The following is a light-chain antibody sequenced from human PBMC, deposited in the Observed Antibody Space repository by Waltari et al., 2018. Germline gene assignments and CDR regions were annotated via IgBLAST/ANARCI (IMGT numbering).Light chain of an antibody. J-gene: IGLJ2*01. CDR3: CSYAGSVV. CDR1: SSDVGGYNY. CDR2: DVS. Sequence: QSALTQPASVSGSHGQSITISCTGTSSDVGGYNYVSWYQQHPGKAPKLMIYDVSKRPSGVSNRFSGSKSGNTASLTISGLQAEDEADYYCCSYAGSVVFGGGTKLTVL. V-gene: IGLV2-23*02.